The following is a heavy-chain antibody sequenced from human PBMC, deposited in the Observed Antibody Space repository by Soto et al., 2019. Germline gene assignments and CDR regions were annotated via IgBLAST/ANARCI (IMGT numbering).Heavy chain of an antibody. D-gene: IGHD2-8*01. V-gene: IGHV4-59*01. CDR2: AYYSVST. J-gene: IGHJ5*02. CDR1: GGSISHYY. CDR3: ARDRSTYGGGGTGEVKENWFDP. Sequence: SETLSLTSTVSGGSISHYYWSWIRQSPGKGLEWIGYAYYSVSTDYNPSLKSRVTMSVDTSKNQVSLKLNSVTTADTAVYYCARDRSTYGGGGTGEVKENWFDPWGPGTLVTVS.